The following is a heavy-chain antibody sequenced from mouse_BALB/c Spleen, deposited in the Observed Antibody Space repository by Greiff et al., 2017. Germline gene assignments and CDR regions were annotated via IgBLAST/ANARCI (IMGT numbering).Heavy chain of an antibody. D-gene: IGHD1-1*01. CDR2: ISSGGSYT. Sequence: DVMLVESGGGLVKPGGSLKLSCAASGFTFSSYAMSWVRQTPEKRLEWVATISSGGSYTYYPDSVKGRFTISRDNAKNTLYLQMSSLRSEDTAMYYCARSYGSSHYWYFDVWGAGTTVTVSS. V-gene: IGHV5-9-1*01. CDR1: GFTFSSYA. J-gene: IGHJ1*01. CDR3: ARSYGSSHYWYFDV.